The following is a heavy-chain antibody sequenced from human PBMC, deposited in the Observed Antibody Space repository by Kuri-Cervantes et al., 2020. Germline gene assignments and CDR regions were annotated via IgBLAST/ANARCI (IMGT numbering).Heavy chain of an antibody. CDR2: ISWNSGSI. J-gene: IGHJ4*02. Sequence: SLKISCAASGFTFDGYAIHWVRQAPGKGLEWVSGISWNSGSIGYADSVKGRFTISRDNAKNSLYLQMNSLRAEDTAVYYCATPPSGYSSGGYWGQGTLVTVSS. V-gene: IGHV3-9*01. D-gene: IGHD6-25*01. CDR3: ATPPSGYSSGGY. CDR1: GFTFDGYA.